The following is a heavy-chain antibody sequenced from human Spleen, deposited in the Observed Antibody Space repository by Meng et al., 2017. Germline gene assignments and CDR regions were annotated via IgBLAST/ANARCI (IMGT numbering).Heavy chain of an antibody. D-gene: IGHD2-15*01. CDR2: INPNGGAT. J-gene: IGHJ5*02. CDR3: AREGGPDKWFDP. Sequence: QVQLVQSGAEVKKPGASVKVACKASGYSFSGYYIHWVRQAPGQGLEWMGWINPNGGATYSAQKFQGRVTMTRDTSISTAYMELSRLKFDDTAVYYCAREGGPDKWFDPWGQGTLVTVFS. CDR1: GYSFSGYY. V-gene: IGHV1-2*02.